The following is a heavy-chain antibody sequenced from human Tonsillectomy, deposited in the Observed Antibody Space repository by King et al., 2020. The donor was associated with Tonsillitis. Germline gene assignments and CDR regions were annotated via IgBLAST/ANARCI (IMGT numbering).Heavy chain of an antibody. Sequence: LQLQESGPGLVRPSETLSLSCTVSGGSIYSTNYYGVWIRQPPGKGLEWIATIYLSGSTYYNPSLKSRVTLSVDTSNLQFSLKLSSVTAADTAVYYCATGWLAPDYWGQGTLVTVSS. CDR3: ATGWLAPDY. CDR2: IYLSGST. CDR1: GGSIYSTNYY. J-gene: IGHJ4*02. V-gene: IGHV4-39*01. D-gene: IGHD6-19*01.